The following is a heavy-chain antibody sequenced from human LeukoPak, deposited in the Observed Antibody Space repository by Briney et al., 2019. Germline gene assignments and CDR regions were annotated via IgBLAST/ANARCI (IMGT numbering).Heavy chain of an antibody. D-gene: IGHD1-26*01. J-gene: IGHJ6*03. Sequence: ASVKVSCKASGYTFTSYYMHWVRQAPGQGLEWMGIINPSGGSTSYAQKFQGRVTMTRETSTSTVYMELSSLRSEDTAVYYCARATWELLDYYYMDVWGKGTTVTVSS. CDR2: INPSGGST. CDR3: ARATWELLDYYYMDV. CDR1: GYTFTSYY. V-gene: IGHV1-46*03.